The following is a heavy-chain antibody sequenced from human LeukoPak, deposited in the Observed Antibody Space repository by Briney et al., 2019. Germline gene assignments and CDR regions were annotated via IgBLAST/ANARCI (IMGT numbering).Heavy chain of an antibody. CDR2: IYSGGST. V-gene: IGHV3-53*01. Sequence: GGSLRLSCAAPGFTVSSNYMTWVRQAPGKGLEWVSVIYSGGSTYYADSVKGRFTISRDNSKNTVYLQMNSLRAEDTAVYHCARDPGGNRASDIWGQGTMVTVSS. D-gene: IGHD4-23*01. CDR1: GFTVSSNY. J-gene: IGHJ3*02. CDR3: ARDPGGNRASDI.